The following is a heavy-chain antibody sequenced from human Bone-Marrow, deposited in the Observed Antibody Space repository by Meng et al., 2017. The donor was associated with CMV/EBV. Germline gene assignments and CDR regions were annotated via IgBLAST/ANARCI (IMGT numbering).Heavy chain of an antibody. CDR1: GFTFSSYA. V-gene: IGHV3-21*01. D-gene: IGHD2-2*02. CDR3: ASLVVVPAAIPYYYGMDV. Sequence: GGSLRLSCAASGFTFSSYAMSWVRQAPGKGLEWVSSISSSSSYIYYADSVKGRFTISRDNAKNSLYLQMNSLRAEDTAVYYCASLVVVPAAIPYYYGMDVWGQGTTVTVSS. CDR2: ISSSSSYI. J-gene: IGHJ6*02.